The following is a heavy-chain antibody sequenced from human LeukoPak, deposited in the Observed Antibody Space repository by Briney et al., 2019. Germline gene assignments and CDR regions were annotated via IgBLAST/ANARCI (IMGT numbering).Heavy chain of an antibody. CDR3: ARGPSSSWFSRVWRNWFDP. V-gene: IGHV4-34*01. CDR2: INHSGST. Sequence: PSETLSLTCAVYGVSFSGYYWSWIRQPPGKGLEWIGEINHSGSTNYNPSLKSRVTISVDTSKNQFSQKLSSVTAADTAVYYCARGPSSSWFSRVWRNWFDPWGQGTLVTVSS. CDR1: GVSFSGYY. D-gene: IGHD6-13*01. J-gene: IGHJ5*02.